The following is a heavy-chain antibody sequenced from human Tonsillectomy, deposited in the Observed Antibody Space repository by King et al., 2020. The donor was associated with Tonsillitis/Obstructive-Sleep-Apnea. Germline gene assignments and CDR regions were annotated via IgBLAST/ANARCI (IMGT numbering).Heavy chain of an antibody. CDR3: ARPEGAMGSPFDY. J-gene: IGHJ4*02. CDR2: ISSNGGST. V-gene: IGHV3-64*01. CDR1: GFTFSSYA. Sequence: EVQLVESGGGLVQPGGSLRLSCAASGFTFSSYAMHWVRQAPGKGLEYVSAISSNGGSTYYANSVKGRFTISRDNSKNTLYLQMGSLRAEDMAVYYCARPEGAMGSPFDYWGQGTLVTVSS. D-gene: IGHD5-18*01.